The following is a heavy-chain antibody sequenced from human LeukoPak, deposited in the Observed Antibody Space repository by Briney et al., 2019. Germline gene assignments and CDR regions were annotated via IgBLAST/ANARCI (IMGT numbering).Heavy chain of an antibody. Sequence: GGSLRLSCAASGFTFSNYAMSWVRQAAGKGLEWVSTIGGRGGSTYYADSVKGRFTISRDNSRNTLYLQMNSLRAEDTAVYYCSYYYDSSGYLDYWGQGTLVTVSS. D-gene: IGHD3-22*01. V-gene: IGHV3-23*01. CDR1: GFTFSNYA. CDR2: IGGRGGST. CDR3: SYYYDSSGYLDY. J-gene: IGHJ4*02.